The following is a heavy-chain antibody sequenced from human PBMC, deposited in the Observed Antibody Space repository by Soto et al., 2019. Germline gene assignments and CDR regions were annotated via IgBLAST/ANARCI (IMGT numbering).Heavy chain of an antibody. Sequence: QVHLVESGGGVVQPGRSLRLSCAASGFTFSSYAMHWVRQAPGKGLEWVAVILYDGSKKYYADSVKGRFTISRDHLKDTLYLQMNSLGAEDTAVYYCAKDTSGRWVTTLDYWGQGTPVTVSS. CDR3: AKDTSGRWVTTLDY. CDR2: ILYDGSKK. V-gene: IGHV3-30*18. D-gene: IGHD4-17*01. J-gene: IGHJ4*02. CDR1: GFTFSSYA.